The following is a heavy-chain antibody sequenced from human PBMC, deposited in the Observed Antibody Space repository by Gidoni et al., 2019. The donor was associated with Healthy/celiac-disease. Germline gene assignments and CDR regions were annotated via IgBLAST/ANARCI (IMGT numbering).Heavy chain of an antibody. V-gene: IGHV3-53*01. J-gene: IGHJ4*02. D-gene: IGHD6-19*01. CDR1: GFTVSSNY. CDR2: IYSGGST. CDR3: ARPRGSSGGSYFDY. Sequence: EVQLVESGGGLIQPGGSLRLSCAASGFTVSSNYMSWVRQAPGKGLEWVSVIYSGGSTYYADSVKGRFTISRDNSKNTLYLQMNSLRAEDTAVYYCARPRGSSGGSYFDYWGQGTLVTVSS.